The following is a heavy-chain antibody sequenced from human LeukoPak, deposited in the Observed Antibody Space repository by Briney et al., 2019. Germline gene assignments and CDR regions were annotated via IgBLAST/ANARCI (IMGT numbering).Heavy chain of an antibody. CDR1: GFTFSRYS. V-gene: IGHV3-48*02. CDR3: ARGEYD. Sequence: GGSLRLSCAASGFTFSRYSINWVRQAPGKGLEWISYISAGGSTMYYADFVKGRFTISRDNAKNALYLQVSSLRDEDTAIYYCARGEYDWGQGTLVTVSS. D-gene: IGHD3-10*01. J-gene: IGHJ4*02. CDR2: ISAGGSTM.